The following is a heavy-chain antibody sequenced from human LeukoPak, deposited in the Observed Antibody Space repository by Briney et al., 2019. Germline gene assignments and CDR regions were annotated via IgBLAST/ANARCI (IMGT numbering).Heavy chain of an antibody. V-gene: IGHV1-2*02. Sequence: GASVKVSCKASGYTFTSYAMNWVRQAPGQGLEWMGWINPNTGGTNSAQNFQGRVTMTRDTSITTAYMELSSLRSDDAAFYFCARKQHLGVVTDITNWFDLWGQGTLVTVSS. CDR1: GYTFTSYA. CDR3: ARKQHLGVVTDITNWFDL. D-gene: IGHD2-21*02. CDR2: INPNTGGT. J-gene: IGHJ5*02.